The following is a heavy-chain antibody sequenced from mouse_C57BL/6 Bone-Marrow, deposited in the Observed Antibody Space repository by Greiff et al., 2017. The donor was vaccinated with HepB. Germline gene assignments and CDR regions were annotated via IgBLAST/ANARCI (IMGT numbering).Heavy chain of an antibody. J-gene: IGHJ3*01. V-gene: IGHV2-6*01. CDR2: IWGVGST. Sequence: VKVVESGPGLVAPSQSLSITCTVSGFSLTSYGVDWVRQSPGKGLEWLGVIWGVGSTNYNSALKSRLSISKDNSKSQVFLKMNSLQTDDTAMYYCASDQGYGSSSFAYWGQGTLVTVSA. D-gene: IGHD1-1*01. CDR1: GFSLTSYG. CDR3: ASDQGYGSSSFAY.